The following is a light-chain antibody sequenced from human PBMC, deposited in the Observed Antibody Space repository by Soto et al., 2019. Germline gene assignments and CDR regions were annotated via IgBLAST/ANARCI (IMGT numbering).Light chain of an antibody. Sequence: VMTQSPLSLPVTLGQPASISCRSSQSLVDNDGNTYLAWYQQKPGQPPKLLIYWASTRESGVPDRFSGSGSGTDFTLTISSLQAEDVAVYYCQQYYSTPITFGQGTRLEI. J-gene: IGKJ5*01. CDR3: QQYYSTPIT. V-gene: IGKV4-1*01. CDR1: QSLVDNDGNTY. CDR2: WAS.